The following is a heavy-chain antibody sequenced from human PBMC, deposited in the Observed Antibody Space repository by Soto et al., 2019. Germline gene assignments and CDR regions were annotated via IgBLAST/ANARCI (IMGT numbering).Heavy chain of an antibody. D-gene: IGHD2-2*01. J-gene: IGHJ3*02. CDR2: ISGSGVST. CDR3: AKFYCISIMCQVPAAKSTGGFEI. CDR1: GFTFSSYA. Sequence: EPQLLESGGGLGHPGGSLRLSCAASGFTFSSYAMSWVRQAPGKGLEWVAAISGSGVSTYSADSVRGRSTISRDNSKKTVDLQMNSLRAEDTAVYYCAKFYCISIMCQVPAAKSTGGFEIWGQGTLVTVS. V-gene: IGHV3-23*01.